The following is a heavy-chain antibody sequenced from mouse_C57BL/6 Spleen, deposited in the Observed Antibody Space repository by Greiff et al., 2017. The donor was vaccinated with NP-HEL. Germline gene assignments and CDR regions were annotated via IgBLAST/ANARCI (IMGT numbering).Heavy chain of an antibody. D-gene: IGHD2-2*01. Sequence: VQLQQSGPELVKPGASVKISCKASGYTFTDYYMNWVKQSHGKSLEWIGDINPNNGGTSYIQKFKGKATLTVDKSSSTAYMELRSLTSEDSAVYYCARAGRSTMVTSYAMDYWGQGTSVTVSS. J-gene: IGHJ4*01. CDR1: GYTFTDYY. CDR3: ARAGRSTMVTSYAMDY. V-gene: IGHV1-26*01. CDR2: INPNNGGT.